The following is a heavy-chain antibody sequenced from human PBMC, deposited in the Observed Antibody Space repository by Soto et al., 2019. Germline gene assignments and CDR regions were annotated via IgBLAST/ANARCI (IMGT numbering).Heavy chain of an antibody. V-gene: IGHV4-34*01. J-gene: IGHJ4*02. CDR2: INHSGST. CDR3: ARGRGTIVVVTANKVYFDY. CDR1: GGSFSGYY. Sequence: QVQLQQWGAGLLKPSETLSLTCAVYGGSFSGYYWSWIRQPPGKGLEWIGEINHSGSTNYNPSLRRRVTISVDPSKIQSSLNWSSLTAADTAVYYCARGRGTIVVVTANKVYFDYWGQRTPVTVSS. D-gene: IGHD2-21*02.